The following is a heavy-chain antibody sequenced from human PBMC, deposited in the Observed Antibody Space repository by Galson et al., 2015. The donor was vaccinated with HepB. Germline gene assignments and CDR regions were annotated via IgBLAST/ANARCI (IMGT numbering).Heavy chain of an antibody. J-gene: IGHJ4*02. CDR1: GFTVSNTY. CDR2: IYSRGAT. V-gene: IGHV3-53*01. Sequence: SLRLSCAASGFTVSNTYMNWVRQAPGKGLEWVSVIYSRGATSYADSVKGRFTISRDNSKNTLYLHVNNLRAEDTAVYYCASPFCTGGSCYPLWYWGQGTLVTVSS. D-gene: IGHD2-15*01. CDR3: ASPFCTGGSCYPLWY.